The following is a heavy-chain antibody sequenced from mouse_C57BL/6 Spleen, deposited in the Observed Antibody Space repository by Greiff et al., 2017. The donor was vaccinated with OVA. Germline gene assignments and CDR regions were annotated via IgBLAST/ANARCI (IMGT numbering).Heavy chain of an antibody. CDR1: GYTFTGYW. CDR3: SRPYSKRGDYAMDY. J-gene: IGHJ4*01. D-gene: IGHD2-5*01. V-gene: IGHV1-9*01. CDR2: ILTGGGST. Sequence: QVQLQQSGAELMKPGDSVPLSCKATGYTFTGYWIEWVKQRPGHGLEWLGEILTGGGSTNYTENFKGQATCTADTSSNTAYMQLSSLTTEDSAIYYCSRPYSKRGDYAMDYWGQGTSVTVSS.